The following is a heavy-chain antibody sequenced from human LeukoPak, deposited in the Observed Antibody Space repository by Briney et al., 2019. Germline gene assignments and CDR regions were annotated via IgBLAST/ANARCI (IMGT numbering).Heavy chain of an antibody. CDR2: ISGSGGST. V-gene: IGHV3-23*01. Sequence: PGGSLRLSCAASGFTFSSYAMSWVRQAPGKGLEWVSAISGSGGSTYYADSVKGRFTISRDNSKNTLYLQMNSLRAEDTAVYYCAKFPHPRITIFLGNYWGQGTLVNVSS. CDR3: AKFPHPRITIFLGNY. D-gene: IGHD3-9*01. J-gene: IGHJ4*02. CDR1: GFTFSSYA.